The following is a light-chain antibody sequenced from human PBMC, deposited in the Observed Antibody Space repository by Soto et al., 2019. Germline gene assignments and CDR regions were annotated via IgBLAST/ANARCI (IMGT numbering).Light chain of an antibody. CDR2: YNN. CDR3: ASWDDSLNGWV. CDR1: SSNVESNS. Sequence: QSVLTQPPSAAGTPGQRVTISCSGSSSNVESNSVNWYQHLPGTAPKLLIYYNNQRPSGVPDRFSGSKSGTSASLAISGLXSEDETDYYCASWDDSLNGWVFGGGTKLTVL. V-gene: IGLV1-44*01. J-gene: IGLJ3*02.